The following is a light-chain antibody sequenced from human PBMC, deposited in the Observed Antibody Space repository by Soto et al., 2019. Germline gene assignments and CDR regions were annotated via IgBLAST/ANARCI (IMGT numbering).Light chain of an antibody. CDR2: TTS. CDR3: QQRSNWPLT. V-gene: IGKV1-39*01. J-gene: IGKJ4*01. Sequence: DIQMTQSPSSLSASVGDRVTITCRASQTIDKYLNWYQEKPGKAPKLLIYTTSTLQSEVPSRFSGSGSGTDFTLTISSLEPEDFAVYYCQQRSNWPLTFGGGTKVDIK. CDR1: QTIDKY.